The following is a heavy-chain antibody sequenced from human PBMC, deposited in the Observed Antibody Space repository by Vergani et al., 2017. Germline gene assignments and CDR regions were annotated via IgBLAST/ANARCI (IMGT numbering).Heavy chain of an antibody. Sequence: EVQLLESGGDLVQPGGSLRLSCTASGFIFSTYAMSWVRQAPGKGLEWVSGISASGGSTYYADSVKGRFTISRDNSKNTLYLQMNSLRAEDTAVYYCATAAAVDYWGQGTLVTVSS. CDR1: GFIFSTYA. J-gene: IGHJ4*02. V-gene: IGHV3-23*01. D-gene: IGHD6-13*01. CDR2: ISASGGST. CDR3: ATAAAVDY.